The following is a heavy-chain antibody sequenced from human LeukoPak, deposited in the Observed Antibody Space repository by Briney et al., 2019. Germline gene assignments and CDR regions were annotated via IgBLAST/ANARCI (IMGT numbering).Heavy chain of an antibody. CDR2: IHSDGSST. V-gene: IGHV3-74*01. CDR3: VREPQAEYYFDY. J-gene: IGHJ4*02. CDR1: GFTFSSYW. D-gene: IGHD1-14*01. Sequence: QAGGSLRLSCAASGFTFSSYWMHWVRQAPGKGLVWVSRIHSDGSSTTYADSVKGRFTISRDNAKNTLYLQMNSLRAEDTAVYYCVREPQAEYYFDYWGQGTLVTVSS.